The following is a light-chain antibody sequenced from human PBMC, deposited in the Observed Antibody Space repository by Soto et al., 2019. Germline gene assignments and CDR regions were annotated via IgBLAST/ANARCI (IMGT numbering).Light chain of an antibody. CDR2: GNG. CDR3: QSYDTSLSGSV. CDR1: SSNVGAGYD. Sequence: QSVLTQPPSVSGAPGQRVTISCTGSSSNVGAGYDIHWYQQLPGTAPKLLISGNGNRPSGVPDRFSRSKSGTSASLAITGLQADDEADYYCQSYDTSLSGSVFGGGTKLTVL. V-gene: IGLV1-40*01. J-gene: IGLJ2*01.